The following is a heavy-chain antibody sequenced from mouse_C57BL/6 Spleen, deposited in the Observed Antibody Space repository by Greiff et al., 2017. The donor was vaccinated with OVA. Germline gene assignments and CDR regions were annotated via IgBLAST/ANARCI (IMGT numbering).Heavy chain of an antibody. CDR3: ARTNDGSSGDYAMDY. CDR1: GFSLTSYG. CDR2: IWSGGST. Sequence: VMLVESGPGLVQPSQSLSITCTVSGFSLTSYGVHWVRQSPGKGLEWLGVIWSGGSTDYNAAFISRLSISKDNSKSQVFFKMNSLQADDTAIYYCARTNDGSSGDYAMDYWGQGTSVTVSS. D-gene: IGHD1-1*01. J-gene: IGHJ4*01. V-gene: IGHV2-2*01.